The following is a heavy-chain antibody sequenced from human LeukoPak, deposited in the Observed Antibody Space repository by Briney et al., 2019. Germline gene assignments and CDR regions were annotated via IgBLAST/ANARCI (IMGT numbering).Heavy chain of an antibody. CDR1: GGSISSYY. CDR3: ARVRYYYDSSGFDP. D-gene: IGHD3-22*01. CDR2: IYTSGST. Sequence: SETLSLTCTVSGGSISSYYWSWIRQPAGKGLEWIGRIYTSGSTNYNPSLKSRVTMSVDTSKNQFSLKLSSVTAADTAVYYCARVRYYYDSSGFDPWGQGTLVTVSS. J-gene: IGHJ5*02. V-gene: IGHV4-4*07.